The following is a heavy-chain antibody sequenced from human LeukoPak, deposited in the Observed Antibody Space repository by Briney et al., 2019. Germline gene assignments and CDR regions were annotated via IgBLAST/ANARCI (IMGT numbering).Heavy chain of an antibody. J-gene: IGHJ4*02. D-gene: IGHD4-17*01. CDR2: IYYSGST. V-gene: IGHV4-59*12. CDR1: GGSISSYY. Sequence: SETLSLTCTVSGGSISSYYWSWIRQPPGKGLEWIGYIYYSGSTNYNPSLKSRVTISVDTSKNQFSLKLSSVTAADTAVYYCASQLRDTDYWGQGTLVTVSS. CDR3: ASQLRDTDY.